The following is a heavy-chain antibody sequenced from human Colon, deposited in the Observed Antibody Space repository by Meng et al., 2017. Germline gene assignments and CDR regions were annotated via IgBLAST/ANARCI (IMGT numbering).Heavy chain of an antibody. Sequence: EVQLVESGGGLVQPGGSLRLSCAASGFSFSDYVMSWVRQSPGKGLEWVSSVSSDAKIYYADSLKGRFTISRDNAQNSLFLEMTSLRAEDTAVYYCSRISIFGVVFFDLWGQGTLVTVSS. CDR2: VSSDAKI. CDR3: SRISIFGVVFFDL. V-gene: IGHV3-69-1*01. D-gene: IGHD3-3*01. CDR1: GFSFSDYV. J-gene: IGHJ4*02.